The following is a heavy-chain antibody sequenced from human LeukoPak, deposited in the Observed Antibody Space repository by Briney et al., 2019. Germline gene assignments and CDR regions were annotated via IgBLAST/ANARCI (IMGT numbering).Heavy chain of an antibody. CDR3: NGGYSSSWYAGYYFDY. Sequence: PGGSLRLSCAASGFTFSSYAMSWVRQAPGKGLEWVSAISGSGGSTYYADSVKGRFTISRDNSKNTLYLQMNSLRAEDTAVYYCNGGYSSSWYAGYYFDYWGQGTLVTVSS. D-gene: IGHD6-13*01. V-gene: IGHV3-23*01. J-gene: IGHJ4*02. CDR1: GFTFSSYA. CDR2: ISGSGGST.